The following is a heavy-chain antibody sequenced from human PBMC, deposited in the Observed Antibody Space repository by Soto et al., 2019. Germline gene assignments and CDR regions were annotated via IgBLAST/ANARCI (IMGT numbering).Heavy chain of an antibody. CDR2: IRSKANSYAT. Sequence: EVQLVESGGGLVQPGGSLKLSCAASGFTFSGSAMHWVLQASGKGLEWVGRIRSKANSYATAYAASVKGRFTIYRDDSKHTAYLQMNSLKTEDTAVYYCTATDWSYDLWGRGNLVTVSS. CDR3: TATDWSYDL. J-gene: IGHJ2*01. V-gene: IGHV3-73*01. CDR1: GFTFSGSA.